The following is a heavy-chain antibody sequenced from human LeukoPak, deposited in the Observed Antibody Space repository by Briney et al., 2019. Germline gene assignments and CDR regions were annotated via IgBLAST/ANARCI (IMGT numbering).Heavy chain of an antibody. CDR3: VRQQTSHGNFDY. Sequence: PGGSLRLPCATSGFTFSNHAMHWVRQATGKGLEWVSAIGTAGDTFYPGSVKGRFTTSRENAKNSLSLQMNSLRAEDTAVYYCVRQQTSHGNFDYWGQGTLVTVSS. J-gene: IGHJ4*02. D-gene: IGHD1-26*01. CDR1: GFTFSNHA. CDR2: IGTAGDT. V-gene: IGHV3-13*01.